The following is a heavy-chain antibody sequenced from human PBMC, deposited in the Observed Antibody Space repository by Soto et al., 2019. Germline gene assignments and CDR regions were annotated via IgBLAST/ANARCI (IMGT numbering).Heavy chain of an antibody. D-gene: IGHD4-17*01. CDR3: ARTYGDYHSTFDY. CDR2: IYYSGST. V-gene: IGHV4-31*03. CDR1: GGSISSGGYY. J-gene: IGHJ4*02. Sequence: QVQLQESGPGLVKPSQTLSLTCTVSGGSISSGGYYWSWIRQHPGKGLEWIGYIYYSGSTSYNPSIKSRVTISVDTSKNQFSLKLSSATAADTAVYYGARTYGDYHSTFDYCGQGTLVTVSS.